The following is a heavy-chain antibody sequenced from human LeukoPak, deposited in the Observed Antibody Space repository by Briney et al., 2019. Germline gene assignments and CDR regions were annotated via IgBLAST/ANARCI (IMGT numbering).Heavy chain of an antibody. Sequence: SETLSLTCTVSGGTISSGGYYWSWVRQPPGKGLEWIGYIYLSGSTYYNPSLKSRVTISVDRSKNQFSLKLSSVTAADTAVYYCARFSAVPAAYDFDCWGQGTLVTVFS. CDR2: IYLSGST. D-gene: IGHD2-2*01. CDR3: ARFSAVPAAYDFDC. J-gene: IGHJ4*02. CDR1: GGTISSGGYY. V-gene: IGHV4-30-2*01.